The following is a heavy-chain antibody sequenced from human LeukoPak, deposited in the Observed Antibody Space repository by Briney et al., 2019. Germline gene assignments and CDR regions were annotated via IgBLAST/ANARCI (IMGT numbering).Heavy chain of an antibody. CDR3: AKDNRRHYTSGPNPDSLH. J-gene: IGHJ4*02. CDR2: ISGSGGST. V-gene: IGHV3-23*01. Sequence: GGSLRLSCAASGFTFSSYAMSWVRQAPGKGLEWVSAISGSGGSTYYADSVKGRFTISRDNSKNTLYLQMNSLRAEDTAVYYCAKDNRRHYTSGPNPDSLHWGQGALVTVSS. D-gene: IGHD6-19*01. CDR1: GFTFSSYA.